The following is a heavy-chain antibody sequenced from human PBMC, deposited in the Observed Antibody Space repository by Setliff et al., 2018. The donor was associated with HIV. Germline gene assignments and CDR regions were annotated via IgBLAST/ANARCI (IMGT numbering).Heavy chain of an antibody. CDR1: GGSISRGSYS. V-gene: IGHV4-39*01. Sequence: KASETLSLTCTVSGGSISRGSYSWGWIRQPPEKGLEWIGSISYTGITNYNPSLKSRVTISVDTSQNQFSLKLTSVTAADTAVYYCARLRQWLAFFDSWGQGTLVTVSS. CDR2: ISYTGIT. J-gene: IGHJ4*02. D-gene: IGHD6-19*01. CDR3: ARLRQWLAFFDS.